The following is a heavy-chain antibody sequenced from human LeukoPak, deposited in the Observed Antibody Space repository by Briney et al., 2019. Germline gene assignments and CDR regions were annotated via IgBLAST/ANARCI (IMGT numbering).Heavy chain of an antibody. CDR1: GYSFTSYW. CDR3: ARGGAAASFDY. D-gene: IGHD6-25*01. J-gene: IGHJ4*02. V-gene: IGHV5-51*01. CDR2: INPADSDT. Sequence: GASLKISCKVSGYSFTSYWIGWVRPLPGKGPEWMGIINPADSDTRYSPSFQGQVTISADKSITTAYLQWSSLKASDTAMYYCARGGAAASFDYWGQGTLVTVSS.